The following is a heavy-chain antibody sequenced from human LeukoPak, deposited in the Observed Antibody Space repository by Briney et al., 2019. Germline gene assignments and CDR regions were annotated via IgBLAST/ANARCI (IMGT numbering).Heavy chain of an antibody. D-gene: IGHD2-2*01. Sequence: GGSLRLSCAASGFTFSSYGMHWVRQAPGKGLEWVAVISYDGSNKYYADSVKGRFTISRDNSKNTPYLQMNSLRAEDTAVYYCASFGDIVVVPAAHMGAHDAFDIWGQGTVVTVSS. CDR3: ASFGDIVVVPAAHMGAHDAFDI. CDR2: ISYDGSNK. J-gene: IGHJ3*02. CDR1: GFTFSSYG. V-gene: IGHV3-30*03.